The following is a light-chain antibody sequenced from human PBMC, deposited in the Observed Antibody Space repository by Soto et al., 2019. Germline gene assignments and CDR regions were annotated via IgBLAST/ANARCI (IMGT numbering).Light chain of an antibody. CDR1: SSDVGSSNY. V-gene: IGLV2-11*01. CDR3: CAYAGSDTVI. CDR2: DVA. Sequence: QSAPTQPRSVSGSPGQTVTISCTGSSSDVGSSNYMSWYQQHPGEAPKLVIYDVAQRPSGVPDRLSGSRSGKTASLTIAGLQPDDEADYYCCAYAGSDTVIFGSGTKLTVL. J-gene: IGLJ1*01.